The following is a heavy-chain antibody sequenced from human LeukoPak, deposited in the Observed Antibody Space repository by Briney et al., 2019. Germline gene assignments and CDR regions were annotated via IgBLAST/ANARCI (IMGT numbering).Heavy chain of an antibody. D-gene: IGHD1-1*01. CDR1: GGSISSSSYY. Sequence: SETLSLTCTVSGGSISSSSYYWGWIRQPPGKGLEWIGSIYYSGSTYYNPSLKSRVTISVDTSKNQFSLKLSSVTAADTAVYYCARGRVRHEKLNWFDPWGQGTLVTVSS. CDR3: ARGRVRHEKLNWFDP. CDR2: IYYSGST. J-gene: IGHJ5*02. V-gene: IGHV4-39*01.